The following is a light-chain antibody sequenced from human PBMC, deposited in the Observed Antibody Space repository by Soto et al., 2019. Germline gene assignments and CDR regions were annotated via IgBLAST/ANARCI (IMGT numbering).Light chain of an antibody. J-gene: IGKJ1*01. V-gene: IGKV4-1*01. CDR3: HQYYISPQT. CDR1: QSLLSSSDNNNY. Sequence: IVMTQSPDSLAMSLGERAAINCKSSQSLLSSSDNNNYLAWFQKKPGQPPKRLFYWASSRESGVPDRFSAGGSGTVFRLTTTPLRVEDREFFFFHQYYISPQTFGKGPKLKTN. CDR2: WAS.